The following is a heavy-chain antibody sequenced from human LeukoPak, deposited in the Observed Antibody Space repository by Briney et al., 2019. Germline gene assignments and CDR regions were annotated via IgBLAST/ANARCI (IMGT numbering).Heavy chain of an antibody. J-gene: IGHJ6*02. CDR2: IIPIFGTA. CDR3: ARISTMLLDFYYGMDV. Sequence: AASVKVSCKASGGTFSSYAISWVRQAPGQGLEWMGGIIPIFGTANYAQKFQGRVTITADESTSTAYMELSSLRSEGTAVYYCARISTMLLDFYYGMDVWGQGTTVTVSS. V-gene: IGHV1-69*13. D-gene: IGHD2-2*01. CDR1: GGTFSSYA.